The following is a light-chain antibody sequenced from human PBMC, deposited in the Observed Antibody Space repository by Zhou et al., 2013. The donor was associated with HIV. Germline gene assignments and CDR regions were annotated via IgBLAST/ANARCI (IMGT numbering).Light chain of an antibody. V-gene: IGKV1-5*03. CDR3: QQSYSTPRT. CDR1: QSISSW. CDR2: KAS. J-gene: IGKJ1*01. Sequence: DIQMTQSPSTLSASVGDRVTITCRVSQSISSWLAWYQQKPGKAPKLLIYKASSLESGVPSRFSGSGSGTEFTLTISSLQPEDFATYYCQQSYSTPRTFGQGTKVEIK.